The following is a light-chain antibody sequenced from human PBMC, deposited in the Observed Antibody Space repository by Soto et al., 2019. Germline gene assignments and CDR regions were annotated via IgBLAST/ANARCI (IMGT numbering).Light chain of an antibody. CDR2: SNS. V-gene: IGLV1-47*01. Sequence: QAVVTQPPSASGTPGQRVTISCSGSTSNIGTYSVYCFQQLPGTAPKLLIHSNSQRPSGVPDRFSGSKSATSASLAISGLRSEHEGDYYCAAGDDRLRGWVFGGGTKLTVL. CDR1: TSNIGTYS. J-gene: IGLJ3*02. CDR3: AAGDDRLRGWV.